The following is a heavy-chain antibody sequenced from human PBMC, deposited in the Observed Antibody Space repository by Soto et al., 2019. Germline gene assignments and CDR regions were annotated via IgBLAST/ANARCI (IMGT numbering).Heavy chain of an antibody. V-gene: IGHV4-31*03. CDR2: IYYSGST. CDR1: GGSISSGGYY. CDR3: ARHYDSSGYNFDY. Sequence: LSLTCTVSGGSISSGGYYWSWIRQHPGKGLEWIGYIYYSGSTYYNPSLKSRVTISVDTSKNQFSLKLSSVTAADTAVYYCARHYDSSGYNFDYWGQGTLVTVSS. J-gene: IGHJ4*02. D-gene: IGHD3-22*01.